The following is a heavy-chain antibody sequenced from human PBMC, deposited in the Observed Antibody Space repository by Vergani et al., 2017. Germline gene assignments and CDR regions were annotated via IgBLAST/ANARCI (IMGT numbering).Heavy chain of an antibody. J-gene: IGHJ4*02. CDR1: GFTFSSYA. CDR2: ISGSGGST. D-gene: IGHD2-2*01. V-gene: IGHV3-23*01. Sequence: EVQLLESGGGLVQPGGSLRLSCAASGFTFSSYAMSWVRQAPGKGLEWVSAISGSGGSTYYADSVKGRFTISRDNSKNTLDLQMNSLRAEDTAVYYCAKVMRDIVVVPAAPFDYWGQGTLVTVSS. CDR3: AKVMRDIVVVPAAPFDY.